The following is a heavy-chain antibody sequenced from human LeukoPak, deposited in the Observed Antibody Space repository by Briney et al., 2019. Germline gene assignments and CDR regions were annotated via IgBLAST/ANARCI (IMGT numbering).Heavy chain of an antibody. CDR3: AARIYGTNAFDY. CDR1: GFTFSSYS. J-gene: IGHJ4*02. Sequence: GSLRLSCAASGFTFSSYSMNWVRQAPGKGLEWIGYIYYSGSTYYSPSLQERLSISVDTSKNELSLKLTSVTAADTAVYYCAARIYGTNAFDYWGQGTVVTVSS. CDR2: IYYSGST. V-gene: IGHV4-59*06. D-gene: IGHD1-7*01.